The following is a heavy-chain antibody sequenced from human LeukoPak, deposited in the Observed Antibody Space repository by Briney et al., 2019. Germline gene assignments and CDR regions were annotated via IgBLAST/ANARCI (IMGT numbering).Heavy chain of an antibody. CDR1: GGSFRGYY. Sequence: SETLSLTCAVWGGSFRGYYWSWIGEPPGKGREWMGEINHSGSTNYTPSLKSRHTISVDTSKHQFSLKLSSVTAADTAVYYCARGQGWFYYDSSGPTVFDYWGQGTLVTVSS. D-gene: IGHD3-22*01. V-gene: IGHV4-34*01. CDR3: ARGQGWFYYDSSGPTVFDY. J-gene: IGHJ4*02. CDR2: INHSGST.